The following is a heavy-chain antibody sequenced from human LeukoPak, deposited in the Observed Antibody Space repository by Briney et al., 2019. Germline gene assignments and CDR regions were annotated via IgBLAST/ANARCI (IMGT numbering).Heavy chain of an antibody. CDR2: IKSDGST. V-gene: IGHV3-74*01. Sequence: GGSLRLSCAASGFTFSSYWMHWVRQAPGKGLVRVSRIKSDGSTNYADSVKGRFTISRDNAKNTVSLQMNSLRAEDTGVYYCARAPSEIGGYYPEYFRHWGQGTLVTVSS. J-gene: IGHJ1*01. CDR1: GFTFSSYW. D-gene: IGHD3-22*01. CDR3: ARAPSEIGGYYPEYFRH.